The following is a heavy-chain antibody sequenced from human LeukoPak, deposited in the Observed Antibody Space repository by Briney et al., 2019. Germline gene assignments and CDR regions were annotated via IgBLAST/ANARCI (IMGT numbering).Heavy chain of an antibody. CDR3: AKDGTSTPSKDY. CDR2: ISSSSYI. D-gene: IGHD2-2*01. V-gene: IGHV3-21*04. J-gene: IGHJ4*02. Sequence: GGSLRLSCAASGFTFSSYSMNWVRQAPGKGLEWVSSISSSSYIYYADSVKGRFTISRDNAKNSLYLQMNSLRAEDTAVYYCAKDGTSTPSKDYWGQGTLVTVSS. CDR1: GFTFSSYS.